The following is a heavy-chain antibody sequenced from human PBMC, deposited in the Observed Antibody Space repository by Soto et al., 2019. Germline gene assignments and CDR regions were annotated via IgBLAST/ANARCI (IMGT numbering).Heavy chain of an antibody. CDR2: IYSGGTT. D-gene: IGHD6-13*01. CDR3: ARGSSWSTEGGYYYDMDV. CDR1: GFTLSRYS. J-gene: IGHJ6*02. Sequence: GGSLRLSCVASGFTLSRYSMNWVRQAPGKGLEWVSVIYSGGTTYYADSVNGRFTISRDNSKNTLYLQMNGLRAEDTAVYYCARGSSWSTEGGYYYDMDVWGQGTTVTVSS. V-gene: IGHV3-66*01.